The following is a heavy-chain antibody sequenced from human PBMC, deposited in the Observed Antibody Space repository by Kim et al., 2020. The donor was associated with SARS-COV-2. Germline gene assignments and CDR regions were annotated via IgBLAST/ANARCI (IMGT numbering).Heavy chain of an antibody. Sequence: SETLSLTCTVSGGSISSYYWSWIRQPPGKGLEWIGYIYYSGSTNYNPSLKSRVTISVDTSKNQFSLKLSSVTAADTAVYYCARGILGATTTRTMTDYWGQGTLVTVSS. CDR3: ARGILGATTTRTMTDY. CDR2: IYYSGST. CDR1: GGSISSYY. V-gene: IGHV4-59*08. D-gene: IGHD1-26*01. J-gene: IGHJ4*02.